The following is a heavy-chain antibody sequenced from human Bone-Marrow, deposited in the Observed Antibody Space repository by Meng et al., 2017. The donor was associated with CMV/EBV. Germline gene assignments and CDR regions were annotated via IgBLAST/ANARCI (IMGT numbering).Heavy chain of an antibody. D-gene: IGHD3-3*01. CDR2: INPNSGGT. V-gene: IGHV1-2*02. CDR1: GYTFTDYY. J-gene: IGHJ1*01. CDR3: ARGLEYYDFWSGYLGY. Sequence: ASVKVSCKASGYTFTDYYIHWMRQAPGQGFEWMGWINPNSGGTNYAQKFQGRVTMTRDTSTSTVYMELSSLRSEDTAVYYCARGLEYYDFWSGYLGYWGQGTLVTVSS.